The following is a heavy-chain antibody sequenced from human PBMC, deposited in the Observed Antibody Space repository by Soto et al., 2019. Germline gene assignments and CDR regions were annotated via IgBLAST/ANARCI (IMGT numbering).Heavy chain of an antibody. Sequence: GESLKISCKGSGYSFTSYWISWVRQMPGKGLEWMGRIDPSDSYTNYSPSFQGHVTISADKSISTAYLQMNSLRAEDTAVYYCAKDRYSHYVNCFDPWGQGTLVTVSS. V-gene: IGHV5-10-1*01. D-gene: IGHD4-4*01. CDR2: IDPSDSYT. CDR1: GYSFTSYW. CDR3: AKDRYSHYVNCFDP. J-gene: IGHJ5*02.